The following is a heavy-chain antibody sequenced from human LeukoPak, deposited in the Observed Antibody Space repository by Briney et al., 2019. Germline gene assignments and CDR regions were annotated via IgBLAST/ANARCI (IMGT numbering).Heavy chain of an antibody. CDR2: ISYDGSNK. D-gene: IGHD3-22*01. V-gene: IGHV3-30-3*01. J-gene: IGHJ4*02. CDR1: GFTFSSYA. Sequence: GGSLRLSCAASGFTFSSYAMHWVRQAPGKGLEWVAVISYDGSNKYYADSVKGRFTIPRDNSKNTLYLQMNSLRAEDTAVYYCARDVGYYYDSSGYSPAAYWGQETLVTVSS. CDR3: ARDVGYYYDSSGYSPAAY.